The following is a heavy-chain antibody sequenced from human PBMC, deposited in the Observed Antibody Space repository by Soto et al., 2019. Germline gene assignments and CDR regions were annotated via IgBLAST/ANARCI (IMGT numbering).Heavy chain of an antibody. J-gene: IGHJ4*02. CDR1: GGSISSGGYY. V-gene: IGHV4-31*03. CDR2: IYYSGST. Sequence: SETLSLTCTVSGGSISSGGYYWSWIRQHPGKGLEWIGYIYYSGSTYYNPSLKSRVAISVDTSKNQFSLKLSSVTAADTAVYYCARDAGTDLYYFDYWGQGTLVT. D-gene: IGHD6-13*01. CDR3: ARDAGTDLYYFDY.